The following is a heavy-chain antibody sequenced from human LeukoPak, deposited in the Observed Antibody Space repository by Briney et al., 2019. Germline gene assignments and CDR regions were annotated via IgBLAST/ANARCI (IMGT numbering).Heavy chain of an antibody. CDR1: GFTFSSYS. J-gene: IGHJ4*02. D-gene: IGHD5-18*01. CDR2: ISSSSSTI. V-gene: IGHV3-48*01. CDR3: AREWIQLWYRPFDY. Sequence: GGSLRLSCAASGFTFSSYSMNWVRQAPGKGLEWVSYISSSSSTIYYADSVKGRFTISRDNAKNSLYLQMNSLRAEDTAVYYCAREWIQLWYRPFDYWGQGTLVTVSS.